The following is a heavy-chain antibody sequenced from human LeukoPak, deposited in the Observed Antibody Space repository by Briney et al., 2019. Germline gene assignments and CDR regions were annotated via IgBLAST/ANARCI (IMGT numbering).Heavy chain of an antibody. CDR1: GFIFDSYW. J-gene: IGHJ4*02. D-gene: IGHD6-13*01. V-gene: IGHV3-7*05. Sequence: GGPLRLSCGASGFIFDSYWMSWVREAPGKGLEWVANIKEDGSEKYYVDSVKGRFTISRDNAKNSVYLQMNSLRAEDTAVYYCAREIGAAARGRWGQGTLVTVSS. CDR3: AREIGAAARGR. CDR2: IKEDGSEK.